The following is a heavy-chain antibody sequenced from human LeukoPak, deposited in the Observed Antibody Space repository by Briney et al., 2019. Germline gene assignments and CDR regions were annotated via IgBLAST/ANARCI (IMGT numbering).Heavy chain of an antibody. CDR3: AKDQGLVSGNYYYGMDV. CDR2: IKQDGSKK. CDR1: GLTFISPC. J-gene: IGHJ6*02. D-gene: IGHD5-12*01. Sequence: PGGSLRLSCAASGLTFISPCMNWARQAPGKWLEWVANIKQDGSKKSYVDSVKGRFTISRANAKNSLYLQMNSLRAEDTAVYYCAKDQGLVSGNYYYGMDVWGQGTTVTVSS. V-gene: IGHV3-7*01.